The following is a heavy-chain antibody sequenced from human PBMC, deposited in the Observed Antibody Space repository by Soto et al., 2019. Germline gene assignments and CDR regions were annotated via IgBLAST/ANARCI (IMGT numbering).Heavy chain of an antibody. J-gene: IGHJ4*02. CDR3: ATAGFSSGWSPSYFDY. CDR2: VSGTGGST. Sequence: EVQLLESGGGLVQPGRSLRLSCAASGFTFSSYAMNWVRQAPGKGLEWVSAVSGTGGSTYYADSVKGRFTISRDNSKNTLYLQMNSLRVEDTAVFYCATAGFSSGWSPSYFDYWGQGTLVTVSS. CDR1: GFTFSSYA. V-gene: IGHV3-23*01. D-gene: IGHD6-19*01.